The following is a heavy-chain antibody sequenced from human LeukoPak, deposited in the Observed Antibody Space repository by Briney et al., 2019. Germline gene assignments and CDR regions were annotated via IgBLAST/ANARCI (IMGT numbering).Heavy chain of an antibody. D-gene: IGHD3-22*01. V-gene: IGHV3-9*01. CDR2: ISWNSGSI. CDR1: GFTFDDYA. CDR3: AKDTKDYDSSVDLAN. J-gene: IGHJ4*02. Sequence: GGSLRLSCVASGFTFDDYAMHWVRHAPGKGLEWVSGISWNSGSIGYADSVKGRFTISRDNAKNSLYLQMNSLRAEDTALYYCAKDTKDYDSSVDLANWGQGTLVTVSS.